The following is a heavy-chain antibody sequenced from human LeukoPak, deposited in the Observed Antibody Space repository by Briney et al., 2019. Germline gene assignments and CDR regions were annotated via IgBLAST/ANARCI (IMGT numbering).Heavy chain of an antibody. V-gene: IGHV3-30*03. CDR3: ATGEVMGY. Sequence: GRSLRLSCAASGFTFSSYGMHWVRQAPGKGLEWVAVISYDGSNKYYADSVKGRFTISRVNSKNTLYLQMNSLRAEDTAVYYCATGEVMGYWGQGTLVTVSS. J-gene: IGHJ4*02. D-gene: IGHD3-10*01. CDR2: ISYDGSNK. CDR1: GFTFSSYG.